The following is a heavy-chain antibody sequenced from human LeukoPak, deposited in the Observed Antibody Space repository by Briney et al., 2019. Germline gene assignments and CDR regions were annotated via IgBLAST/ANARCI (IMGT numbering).Heavy chain of an antibody. V-gene: IGHV4-34*01. J-gene: IGHJ4*02. CDR1: GGSFSGYY. D-gene: IGHD5-18*01. CDR3: ARGGYSYGKADV. CDR2: INHSGST. Sequence: SETLSLICAVYGGSFSGYYWSWIRQPPGKGLEWIGEINHSGSTNYNPSLKSRVTISVDTSKNQFSLKLSSVTAADTAVYYCARGGYSYGKADVWGQGTLVTVSS.